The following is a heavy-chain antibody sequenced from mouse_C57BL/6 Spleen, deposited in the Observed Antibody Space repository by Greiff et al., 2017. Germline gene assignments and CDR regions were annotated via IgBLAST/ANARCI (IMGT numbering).Heavy chain of an antibody. CDR2: ISGGSSTI. Sequence: EVHLVESGGGLVKPGGSLKLSCAASGFTFSDYGMHWVRQAPEKGLEWVAYISGGSSTIYDADTVKGRFTISRDNAKNTLFLQMTSLRSEDTAMYYCARRVITTVVATGYFDVWGTGTTVTVSS. J-gene: IGHJ1*03. D-gene: IGHD1-1*01. CDR1: GFTFSDYG. V-gene: IGHV5-17*01. CDR3: ARRVITTVVATGYFDV.